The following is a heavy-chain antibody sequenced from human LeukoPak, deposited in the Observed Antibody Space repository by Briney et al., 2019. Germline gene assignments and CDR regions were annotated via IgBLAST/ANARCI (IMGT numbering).Heavy chain of an antibody. CDR2: IYYSGST. V-gene: IGHV4-59*01. D-gene: IGHD3-16*01. CDR1: GGSISNYY. Sequence: SETLSLTCTVSGGSISNYYWSWIRQPPGKGLEWIGYIYYSGSTDYNPSLKSRVTISVDTSKNQFSLKLSSVTAADTAVYYCARGYSRGINFDYWGQGTLVTVSS. J-gene: IGHJ4*02. CDR3: ARGYSRGINFDY.